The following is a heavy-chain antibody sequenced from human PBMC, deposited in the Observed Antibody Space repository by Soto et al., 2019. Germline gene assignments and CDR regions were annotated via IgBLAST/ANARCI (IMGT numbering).Heavy chain of an antibody. J-gene: IGHJ3*02. CDR2: INAGNGNT. V-gene: IGHV1-3*01. D-gene: IGHD6-13*01. CDR3: ARVVWYSSSWYLGGFAFDI. CDR1: GYTFTSYA. Sequence: ASVKVSCKASGYTFTSYAMHRVRQAPGQRLEWMGWINAGNGNTKYSQKFQGRVTITRDTSASTAYMELSSLRSEDTAVYYCARVVWYSSSWYLGGFAFDIWGQGTMVTVSS.